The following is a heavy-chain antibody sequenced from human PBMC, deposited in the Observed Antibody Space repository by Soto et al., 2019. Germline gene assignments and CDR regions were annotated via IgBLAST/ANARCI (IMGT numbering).Heavy chain of an antibody. D-gene: IGHD3-10*01. V-gene: IGHV3-21*01. J-gene: IGHJ4*02. Sequence: GGSLRLSCAASGFTFSSYSMNWVRQAPGKGLEWVSSISSSSSYIYYADSVKGRFTISRDNAKNSLYLQVNSLRAEDTAVYYCARDLPLWFGEIDYWGQGTLVTVSS. CDR2: ISSSSSYI. CDR3: ARDLPLWFGEIDY. CDR1: GFTFSSYS.